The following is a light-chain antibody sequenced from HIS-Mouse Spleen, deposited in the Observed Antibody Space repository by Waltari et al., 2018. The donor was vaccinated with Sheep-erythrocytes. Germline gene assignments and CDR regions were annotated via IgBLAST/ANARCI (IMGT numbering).Light chain of an antibody. CDR1: SRDVGGYNY. J-gene: IGLJ1*01. CDR3: CSYAGSYNHV. V-gene: IGLV2-11*01. CDR2: DVS. Sequence: QFALTQPRSVSGSPGQSVPISCTGTSRDVGGYNYVSWYQQHPGKAPKLMIYDVSKRPSGVPDRFSGSKSGNTASLTISGLQAEDEADYYCCSYAGSYNHVFATGTKVTVL.